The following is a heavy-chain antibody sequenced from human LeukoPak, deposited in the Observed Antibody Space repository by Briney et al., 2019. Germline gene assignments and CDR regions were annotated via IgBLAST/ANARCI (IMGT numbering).Heavy chain of an antibody. Sequence: GESLRLSCAASGFTFNSYAFNWVRQAPGKGLEWVSYISSSSNVIYYTDSVKGRFTISRDNARNLLSLQMNSLRAEDTAVYYCARDQLVRHYYYYYYYMDVWGKGTTVTVSS. CDR3: ARDQLVRHYYYYYYYMDV. J-gene: IGHJ6*03. D-gene: IGHD3-10*01. CDR1: GFTFNSYA. CDR2: ISSSSNVI. V-gene: IGHV3-48*01.